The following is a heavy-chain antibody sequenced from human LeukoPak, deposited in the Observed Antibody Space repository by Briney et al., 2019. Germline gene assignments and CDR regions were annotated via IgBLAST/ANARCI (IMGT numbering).Heavy chain of an antibody. V-gene: IGHV1-69*04. Sequence: GASVKVSCKASGGTFSSYAISWVRQAPGQGLEWMGRIIPILGIANYARKFQGRVTITADKSTSTAYMELSSLRSEDTAVYYCARDRNDSSGYYTYWGQGTLVTVSS. J-gene: IGHJ4*02. CDR3: ARDRNDSSGYYTY. CDR2: IIPILGIA. CDR1: GGTFSSYA. D-gene: IGHD3-22*01.